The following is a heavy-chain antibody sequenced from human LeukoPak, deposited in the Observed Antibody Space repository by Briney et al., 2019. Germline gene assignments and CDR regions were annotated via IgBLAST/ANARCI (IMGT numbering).Heavy chain of an antibody. D-gene: IGHD2-2*01. V-gene: IGHV3-21*01. J-gene: IGHJ4*02. CDR1: GFTFRSYW. CDR3: ARVGDIVVVPAAFDY. Sequence: PGGSLRLSCAPFGFTFRSYWVHWVRQVPGKGLEWVSSISSSSSYIYYADSVKGRFTISRDNAKNSLYLQMNSLRAEDTAVYYCARVGDIVVVPAAFDYWGQGTLVTVSS. CDR2: ISSSSSYI.